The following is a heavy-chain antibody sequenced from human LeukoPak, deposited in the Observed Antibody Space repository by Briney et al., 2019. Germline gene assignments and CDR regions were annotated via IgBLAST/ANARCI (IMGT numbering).Heavy chain of an antibody. V-gene: IGHV4-39*07. Sequence: SETLSLTCTVSGGSISSSSYYWGWIRQPPGKGLEWIGSIYYSGSTHYNPSLKSRVTISVDTSKNQFSLKLSSVTAADTAVYYCARDKNGAAMVRFDYWGQGTLVTVSS. CDR1: GGSISSSSYY. CDR2: IYYSGST. CDR3: ARDKNGAAMVRFDY. D-gene: IGHD5-18*01. J-gene: IGHJ4*02.